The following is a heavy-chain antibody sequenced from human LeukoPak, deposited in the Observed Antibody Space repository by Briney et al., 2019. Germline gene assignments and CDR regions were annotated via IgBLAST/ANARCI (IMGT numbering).Heavy chain of an antibody. Sequence: GGSLRLPCAASGFTFSSYGMNWVRQGPGKGLEWVSYISSSSNTIYYADSVKGRFTISRDNAKNTLYLQMNSLRAEDTAVYYCARDTDTVTTILDYWGQGTLVTVSS. V-gene: IGHV3-48*04. CDR3: ARDTDTVTTILDY. D-gene: IGHD4-17*01. J-gene: IGHJ4*02. CDR1: GFTFSSYG. CDR2: ISSSSNTI.